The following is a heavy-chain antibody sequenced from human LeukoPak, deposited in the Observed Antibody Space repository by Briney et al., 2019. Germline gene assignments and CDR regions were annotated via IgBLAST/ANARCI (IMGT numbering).Heavy chain of an antibody. CDR3: AKDFPHPHYHDNSAGVFFDY. D-gene: IGHD3-22*01. V-gene: IGHV3-23*01. CDR1: GFTFSIYA. CDR2: IYDSDDTT. J-gene: IGHJ4*02. Sequence: PGGSLRLSCAASGFTFSIYAMSWVRQAPGKGLEWVSGIYDSDDTTYYADSVKGRFTISRDNSKNTLYLQMNSLRAEDTAVYFCAKDFPHPHYHDNSAGVFFDYWGQGTLVTVSS.